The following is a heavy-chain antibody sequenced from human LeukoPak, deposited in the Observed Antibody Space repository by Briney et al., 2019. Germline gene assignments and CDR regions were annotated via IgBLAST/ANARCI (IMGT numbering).Heavy chain of an antibody. V-gene: IGHV3-64D*09. J-gene: IGHJ5*02. CDR2: IGSNGGST. CDR3: VKSGGTAGNWFDP. CDR1: GFTFSSYA. Sequence: SGGSLRLSCSASGFTFSSYAMHWVRQAPGKGLEYVSAIGSNGGSTYYADSVKGRFTISRDNSKNTLYLQMSSLRAEDTAVYYCVKSGGTAGNWFDPWGQGTLVTVSS. D-gene: IGHD1-1*01.